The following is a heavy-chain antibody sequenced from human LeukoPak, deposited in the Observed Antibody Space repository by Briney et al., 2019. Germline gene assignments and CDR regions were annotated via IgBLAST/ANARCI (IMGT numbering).Heavy chain of an antibody. CDR2: ISGRGDST. D-gene: IGHD5-18*01. V-gene: IGHV3-23*01. J-gene: IGHJ4*02. Sequence: GGSLRLFCTASGFTFSTYSMTWVRQAPGKGLEWVSTISGRGDSTYYADSVKGRLTISRDNSKDTLYLQMNSLRAEDTAVYYCARGSVDTAMVFDYWGQGTLVTVSS. CDR1: GFTFSTYS. CDR3: ARGSVDTAMVFDY.